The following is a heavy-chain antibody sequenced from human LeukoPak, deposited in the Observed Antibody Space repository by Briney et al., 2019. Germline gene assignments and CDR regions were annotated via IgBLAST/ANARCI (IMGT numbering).Heavy chain of an antibody. V-gene: IGHV4-59*01. CDR1: GGSISSYY. J-gene: IGHJ4*02. CDR3: ARSPDSYYDILTGYHQLDY. CDR2: IYYSGST. Sequence: SQTLSLTCTVSGGSISSYYWSWLRQPPGKGLEWIGHIYYSGSTNYNPSLKSRITISVDTSKNQFSLKLSTVTAADAAVYYCARSPDSYYDILTGYHQLDYWGQGTLVTVSS. D-gene: IGHD3-9*01.